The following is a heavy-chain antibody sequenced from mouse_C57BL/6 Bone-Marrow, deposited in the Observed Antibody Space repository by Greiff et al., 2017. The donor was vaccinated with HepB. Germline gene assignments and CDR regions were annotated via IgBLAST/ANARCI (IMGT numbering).Heavy chain of an antibody. J-gene: IGHJ2*01. CDR2: ICDGGSYT. CDR1: GFTFSSYA. CDR3: ARDLGYYYGPNY. D-gene: IGHD1-1*01. V-gene: IGHV5-4*01. Sequence: EVQLVESGGGLVKPGGSLKLSCAASGFTFSSYAMSWVRQTPEKRLEWVATICDGGSYTYYPDNVKGRFTISRDNAKNNLYLQMSHLKSEDTAMYYCARDLGYYYGPNYWGQGTTLTVSS.